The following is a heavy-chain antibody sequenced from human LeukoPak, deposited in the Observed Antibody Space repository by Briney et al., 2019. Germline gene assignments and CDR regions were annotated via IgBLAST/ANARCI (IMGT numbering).Heavy chain of an antibody. CDR1: GFTFGDYA. V-gene: IGHV3-49*03. CDR3: TRDADYGDYVYYYYYMDV. D-gene: IGHD4-17*01. Sequence: GGSLRLSCTASGFTFGDYAMSWFRQTPGKGLEWVGFVRSKDYGGTTEYAASVKGRFTISRDDSKSIAYLQMNSLKTEDTAVYYCTRDADYGDYVYYYYYMDVWGKGTTVTVSS. CDR2: VRSKDYGGTT. J-gene: IGHJ6*03.